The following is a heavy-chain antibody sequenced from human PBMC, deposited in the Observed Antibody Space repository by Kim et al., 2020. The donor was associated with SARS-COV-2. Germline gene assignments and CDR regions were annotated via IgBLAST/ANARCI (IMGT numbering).Heavy chain of an antibody. J-gene: IGHJ3*01. D-gene: IGHD3-22*01. CDR2: FNPSGGAT. CDR3: ARSYDRRQVTGIDV. CDR1: GYTFTNYY. Sequence: ASVKVSCKTSGYTFTNYYIHWVRQAPGQGLEWMGVFNPSGGATVYAQNFQGRLTVTGATSTSTVSMELSGLKSDDTAVYYCARSYDRRQVTGIDVWGQGTKVTVSP. V-gene: IGHV1-46*01.